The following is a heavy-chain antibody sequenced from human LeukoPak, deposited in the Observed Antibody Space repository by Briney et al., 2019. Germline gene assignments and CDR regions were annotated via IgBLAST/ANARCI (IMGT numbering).Heavy chain of an antibody. D-gene: IGHD3-10*01. CDR1: GFSFDYYA. Sequence: GGSLRLSCVASGFSFDYYAMHWVRQAPGKGLEWVSSISWNSDSIHYADSVTGRFTISRDNAKNSLYLQMNSLRAEDMALYYCAKDRNYYGSSFDYWGQGTLVTVSP. CDR2: ISWNSDSI. CDR3: AKDRNYYGSSFDY. J-gene: IGHJ4*02. V-gene: IGHV3-9*03.